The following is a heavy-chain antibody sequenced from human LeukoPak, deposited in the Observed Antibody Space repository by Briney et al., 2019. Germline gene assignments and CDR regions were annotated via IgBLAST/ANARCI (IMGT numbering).Heavy chain of an antibody. V-gene: IGHV4-30-2*01. CDR2: MHHSGGT. Sequence: SQTLSLTCTVSGGSISSGDYYWSWIRQHPGKGLEWIGYMHHSGGTYYNPSLKSRVTISVDKSKNQFSLELSSVTAADTAVYYCASLITVTSQYYFDHWGQGTLVTVSS. CDR1: GGSISSGDYY. CDR3: ASLITVTSQYYFDH. D-gene: IGHD4-17*01. J-gene: IGHJ4*02.